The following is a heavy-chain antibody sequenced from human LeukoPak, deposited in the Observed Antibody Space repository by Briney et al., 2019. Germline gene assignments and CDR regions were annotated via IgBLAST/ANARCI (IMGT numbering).Heavy chain of an antibody. Sequence: SETLSLTCAVYGGSFSGYYWSWIRQPPGKGLEWIGEINHSGSTNYNPSLKSRVTTSVDTSKNQFSLKLSSVTAADTAVYYCARGTDILVDWGQGTLVTVSS. D-gene: IGHD3-9*01. J-gene: IGHJ4*02. V-gene: IGHV4-34*01. CDR1: GGSFSGYY. CDR2: INHSGST. CDR3: ARGTDILVD.